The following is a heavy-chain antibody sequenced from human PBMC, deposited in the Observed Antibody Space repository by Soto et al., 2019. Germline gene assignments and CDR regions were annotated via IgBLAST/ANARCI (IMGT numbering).Heavy chain of an antibody. D-gene: IGHD3-10*01. J-gene: IGHJ3*02. CDR1: GGTFSSYA. CDR2: IIPIFGTT. V-gene: IGHV1-69*01. Sequence: QVQLVQSGTEVKKPGSSVKVSCKASGGTFSSYAISWVRQAPGQGLEWMGGIIPIFGTTNYAQRFQGRVSFTADGSTSTTYMELSSLRSEDTAVYYCAGSYTYGSRTFDAFDNWGQGTLVTVSS. CDR3: AGSYTYGSRTFDAFDN.